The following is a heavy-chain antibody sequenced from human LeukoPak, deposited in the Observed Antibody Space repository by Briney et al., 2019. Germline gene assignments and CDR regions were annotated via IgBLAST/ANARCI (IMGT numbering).Heavy chain of an antibody. J-gene: IGHJ6*03. D-gene: IGHD2-8*01. CDR3: ARVGKEGYCTNGVCYTPRSGSYKEYYMDV. Sequence: PSETLSLTCAVYGGSFSGYYWSWIRQPPGKGLEWIGEINHSGSTNYNPSLKSRVTISVDTSKNQFSLKLSSVTAADTAVYYCARVGKEGYCTNGVCYTPRSGSYKEYYMDVWGKGTTVTVSS. V-gene: IGHV4-34*01. CDR1: GGSFSGYY. CDR2: INHSGST.